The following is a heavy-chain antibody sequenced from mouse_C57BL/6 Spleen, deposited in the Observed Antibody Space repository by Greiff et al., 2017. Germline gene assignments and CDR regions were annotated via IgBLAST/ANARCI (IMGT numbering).Heavy chain of an antibody. CDR1: GYTFTSYW. D-gene: IGHD1-1*01. CDR3: AREGYYGSSPYYFDY. Sequence: VQLQQPGAELVKPGASVKMSCKASGYTFTSYWITWVKQRPGQGLEWIGDIYPGSGSTNYNEKFKSKATLTVDTSSSTAYMQLSSLTSEDSAVYYCAREGYYGSSPYYFDYWGQGTTLTVSS. V-gene: IGHV1-55*01. CDR2: IYPGSGST. J-gene: IGHJ2*01.